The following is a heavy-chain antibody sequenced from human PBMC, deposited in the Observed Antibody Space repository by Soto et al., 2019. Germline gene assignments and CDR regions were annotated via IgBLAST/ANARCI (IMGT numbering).Heavy chain of an antibody. CDR2: IYYSGST. Sequence: SETLSLTCTVSGGSISSGGYYWSWIRQHPGKGLEWIGYIYYSGSTYYNPSLKSRVTISVDTSKNQFSLKLSSVTAADTAVYYCARAPPPPLYCSSTSCYSRNFWFDPWGQGTLVTSPQ. V-gene: IGHV4-31*03. D-gene: IGHD2-2*01. CDR1: GGSISSGGYY. J-gene: IGHJ5*02. CDR3: ARAPPPPLYCSSTSCYSRNFWFDP.